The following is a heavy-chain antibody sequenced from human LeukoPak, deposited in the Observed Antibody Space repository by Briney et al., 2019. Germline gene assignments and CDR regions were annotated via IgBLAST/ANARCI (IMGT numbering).Heavy chain of an antibody. CDR3: ARSSGTGTFSY. CDR2: VYYGRSP. CDR1: GGSVSSGSHY. Sequence: SETLSLTCTVSGGSVSSGSHYWAWIRQPPGKGLEWIGSVYYGRSPYYNPSLESRATISVDTSKNHFSLKMSSVTAADTAVYYCARSSGTGTFSYWGQGTLVTVSS. D-gene: IGHD6-25*01. V-gene: IGHV4-39*02. J-gene: IGHJ4*02.